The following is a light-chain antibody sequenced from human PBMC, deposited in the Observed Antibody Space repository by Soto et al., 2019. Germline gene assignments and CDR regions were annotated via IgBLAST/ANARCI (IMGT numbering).Light chain of an antibody. Sequence: QPVLTQPPSVSGAPGQRVTISCTGSSSNIGASYAVHWYQQLPGTAPKLLIYGNSNRPSGVPDRFSGSKSGTSASLAITGLQAEDEADYYCQSYDSSLSGSVFGGGTKRTVL. CDR2: GNS. CDR1: SSNIGASYA. J-gene: IGLJ3*02. CDR3: QSYDSSLSGSV. V-gene: IGLV1-40*01.